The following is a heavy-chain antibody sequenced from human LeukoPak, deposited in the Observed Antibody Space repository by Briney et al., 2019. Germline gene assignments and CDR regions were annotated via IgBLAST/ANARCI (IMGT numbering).Heavy chain of an antibody. V-gene: IGHV4-34*01. Sequence: SETLSLTCAVYGGSSSGYYWIWIRQPPGKGLEWIGEINRSGSTTYNPSLKSRVTISLDTSKNQFSLKLSSVTAADTAVYYCASSLVRADMVTGIDYWGQGTLVTVSS. J-gene: IGHJ4*02. CDR2: INRSGST. CDR3: ASSLVRADMVTGIDY. D-gene: IGHD5-18*01. CDR1: GGSSSGYY.